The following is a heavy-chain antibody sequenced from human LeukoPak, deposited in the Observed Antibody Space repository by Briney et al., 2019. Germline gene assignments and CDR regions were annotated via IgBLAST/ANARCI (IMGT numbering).Heavy chain of an antibody. CDR3: ARALNYDFWSGYYYFDY. CDR2: IYPGDSDT. D-gene: IGHD3-3*01. V-gene: IGHV5-51*01. CDR1: GYSFTSYW. Sequence: ESLKISCKGSGYSFTSYWIGWVRQMPGKGLEWMGIIYPGDSDTRYSPSFQGQVTISADKSISTAYLQWSSLKASDTAMYYCARALNYDFWSGYYYFDYWGQGTLVTVSS. J-gene: IGHJ4*02.